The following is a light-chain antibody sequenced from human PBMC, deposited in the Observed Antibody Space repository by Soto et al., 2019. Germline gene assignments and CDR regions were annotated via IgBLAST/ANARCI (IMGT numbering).Light chain of an antibody. CDR1: CSDVGSYDL. J-gene: IGLJ2*01. CDR2: EGT. Sequence: QSALTQPASVSGSPGQSITISCTGTCSDVGSYDLVSWYQQHPGKAPKLMIYEGTKRPSGVSNRFSGSKSDNTASLTISGLQAEDEADYYCCSYARSSTFVFGGGTKVTVL. CDR3: CSYARSSTFV. V-gene: IGLV2-23*03.